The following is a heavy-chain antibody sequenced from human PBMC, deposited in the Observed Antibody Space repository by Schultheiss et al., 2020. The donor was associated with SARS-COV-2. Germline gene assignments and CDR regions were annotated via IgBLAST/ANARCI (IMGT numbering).Heavy chain of an antibody. Sequence: SETLSLTCAVYGGSFSGYYWSWIRQPPGKGLEWIGEINHSGSTNYNPSRKSRVTISVDTSKNQFSLKLSSVTAADTAVYYCARGCTIFGVVTSYYYYYYMDVWGKGTTVTVSS. CDR2: INHSGST. V-gene: IGHV4-34*01. D-gene: IGHD3-3*01. CDR3: ARGCTIFGVVTSYYYYYYMDV. J-gene: IGHJ6*03. CDR1: GGSFSGYY.